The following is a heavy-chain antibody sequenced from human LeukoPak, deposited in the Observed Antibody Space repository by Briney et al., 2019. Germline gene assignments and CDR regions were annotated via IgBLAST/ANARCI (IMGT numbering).Heavy chain of an antibody. D-gene: IGHD2-2*01. Sequence: PSQTLSLTCTVSGGSISSGDYYWSWIRQPPGKGLEWIGYIYYSGSTYYNPSLKSRVTISVDTSKNQFSLKLSSVTAADTAVYYCARDRIHCRSTSCDFYYYYYGMDVWGQGTTVTVSS. CDR1: GGSISSGDYY. CDR2: IYYSGST. J-gene: IGHJ6*02. V-gene: IGHV4-30-4*01. CDR3: ARDRIHCRSTSCDFYYYYYGMDV.